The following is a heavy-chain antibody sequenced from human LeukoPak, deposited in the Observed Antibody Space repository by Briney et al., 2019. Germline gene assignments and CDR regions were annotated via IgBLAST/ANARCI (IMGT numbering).Heavy chain of an antibody. V-gene: IGHV1-46*01. Sequence: ASVKVSCKASGYTFTTYHMHWVRQAPGQGLEWMGMINTRDGNTNYAQKFQGRVTMTRDTSTSTVYMELSSLRSEDTAVYYCATERGGGTWFDPWGWGTLVTVSS. J-gene: IGHJ5*02. CDR3: ATERGGGTWFDP. D-gene: IGHD2-15*01. CDR1: GYTFTTYH. CDR2: INTRDGNT.